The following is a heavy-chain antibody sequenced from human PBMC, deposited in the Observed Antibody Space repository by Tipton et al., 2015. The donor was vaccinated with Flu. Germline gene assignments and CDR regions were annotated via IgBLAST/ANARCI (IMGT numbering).Heavy chain of an antibody. J-gene: IGHJ4*02. D-gene: IGHD3-10*01. CDR2: VYHGGTT. CDR3: VTTTYYYGSGSHDF. CDR1: GYSISSRYY. Sequence: QLVQSGPEVRPSDTLSLICTVSGYSISSRYYWGWIRQPPGKGLEWIGCVYHGGTTYYNPSLKSRVAISLDTFNNQFSLKLTSVTAADTAVYFCVTTTYYYGSGSHDFWGQGTLVTVSS. V-gene: IGHV4-38-2*02.